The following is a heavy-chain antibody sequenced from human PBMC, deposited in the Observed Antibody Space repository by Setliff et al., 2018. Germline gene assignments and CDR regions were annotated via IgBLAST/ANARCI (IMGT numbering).Heavy chain of an antibody. J-gene: IGHJ4*02. CDR3: ARESRFGYSGYDCAFDY. V-gene: IGHV4-61*09. D-gene: IGHD5-12*01. Sequence: PSETLSLTCTVSGDSISSGINYWSWIRQPAGKGLEWIGHIDPSGNTNYSPSLKSRVTISGDTSKNQFSLKLTSVTAADTALYYCARESRFGYSGYDCAFDYWGQGMLVTVSS. CDR2: IDPSGNT. CDR1: GDSISSGINY.